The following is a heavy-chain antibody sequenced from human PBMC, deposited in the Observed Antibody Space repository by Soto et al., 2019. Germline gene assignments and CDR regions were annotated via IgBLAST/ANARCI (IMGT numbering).Heavy chain of an antibody. J-gene: IGHJ6*02. CDR2: ISYDGSNK. CDR1: GFTFSSYA. CDR3: ARASRDGYNYGDYYYYYGMDV. V-gene: IGHV3-30-3*01. D-gene: IGHD5-12*01. Sequence: GSLRLSCAASGFTFSSYAMHWVRQAPGKGLEWVAVISYDGSNKYYADSVKGRFTISRDNSKNTLYLQMNSLRAEDTAVYYCARASRDGYNYGDYYYYYGMDVWGQGTTVTVSS.